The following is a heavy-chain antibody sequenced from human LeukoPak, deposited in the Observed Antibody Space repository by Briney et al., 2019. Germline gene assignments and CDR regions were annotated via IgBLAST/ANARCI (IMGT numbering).Heavy chain of an antibody. Sequence: GGSLRLSCAASVFTFRNYAMSWVRQAPGKGLEWVSAISASGGTPYYADSVKGRFTISRDNSQNTLYLQMNSLRAEDTAVYYCAKRHIAALGGDAFDAWGQGTMVTVSS. V-gene: IGHV3-23*01. CDR3: AKRHIAALGGDAFDA. D-gene: IGHD5-12*01. J-gene: IGHJ3*01. CDR2: ISASGGTP. CDR1: VFTFRNYA.